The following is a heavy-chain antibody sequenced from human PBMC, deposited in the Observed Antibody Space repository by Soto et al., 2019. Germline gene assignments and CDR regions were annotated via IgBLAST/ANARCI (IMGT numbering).Heavy chain of an antibody. Sequence: GGSLRLSCAASGFTFTNYALSWVRQAPGKGLEWVSTISGSGGFTYYADSVKGRFTISRDNSKNTFYLQMNGLRAEDTAVYYCARERVVNYTDYYFDYWGHGTLVTVSS. J-gene: IGHJ4*01. CDR2: ISGSGGFT. D-gene: IGHD3-16*02. CDR1: GFTFTNYA. CDR3: ARERVVNYTDYYFDY. V-gene: IGHV3-23*01.